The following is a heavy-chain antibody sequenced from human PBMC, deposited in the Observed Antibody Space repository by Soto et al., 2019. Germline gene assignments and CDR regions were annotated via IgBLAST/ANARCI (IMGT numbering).Heavy chain of an antibody. CDR2: IYYSGST. J-gene: IGHJ4*02. D-gene: IGHD1-7*01. Sequence: QLQLQESGPGLVKPSETLSLTCTVSGGSISSSSYYWGWIRQPPGKGLEWIGSIYYSGSTYYNPSLKSRVTISVDTSKNQFSLKLSSVTAADTAVYYCASERTGTTSNFDYWGQGTLVTVSS. CDR3: ASERTGTTSNFDY. V-gene: IGHV4-39*01. CDR1: GGSISSSSYY.